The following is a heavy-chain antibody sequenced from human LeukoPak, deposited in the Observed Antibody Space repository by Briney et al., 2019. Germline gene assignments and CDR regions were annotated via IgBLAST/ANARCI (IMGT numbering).Heavy chain of an antibody. D-gene: IGHD3-22*01. CDR3: ATWAHSGYWIATFDY. CDR2: ISGSGDST. Sequence: PGGSLRLSCAASGFTFTRYGMSWVRQAPGKGLEWVSSISGSGDSTYYADSVKGRFTISRDNSKNTLYLQTNSLRVEDTAVYCCATWAHSGYWIATFDYWGQGTLVTVSS. J-gene: IGHJ4*02. CDR1: GFTFTRYG. V-gene: IGHV3-23*01.